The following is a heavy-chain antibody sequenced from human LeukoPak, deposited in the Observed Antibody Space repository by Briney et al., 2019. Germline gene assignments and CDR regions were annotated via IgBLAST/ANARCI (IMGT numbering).Heavy chain of an antibody. D-gene: IGHD1-7*01. J-gene: IGHJ5*02. V-gene: IGHV1-2*02. CDR1: GYTFSGYY. CDR2: INPNSGST. CDR3: ARGFRKTGTNVWWFDP. Sequence: ASVKVSCKASGYTFSGYYMHWIRQAPGQGLEWMGWINPNSGSTNYAQKFQGRVTMTRDTSISTVYMELDRLRFDDMAVYYCARGFRKTGTNVWWFDPWAQVTMVTVSS.